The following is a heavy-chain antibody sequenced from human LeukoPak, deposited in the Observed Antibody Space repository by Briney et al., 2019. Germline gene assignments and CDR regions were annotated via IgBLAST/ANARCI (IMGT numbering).Heavy chain of an antibody. CDR2: ISGSGGST. Sequence: GGSLRLSCTASGFTFGDYVMSWVHQAPGKGLEWVSAISGSGGSTYYADSVKGRFTISRDNSKDTLYLQMNSLRAEDTAVYYCTTAGYYYDSSGYTRVYFDYWGQGTLVTVSS. CDR3: TTAGYYYDSSGYTRVYFDY. CDR1: GFTFGDYV. V-gene: IGHV3-23*01. D-gene: IGHD3-22*01. J-gene: IGHJ4*02.